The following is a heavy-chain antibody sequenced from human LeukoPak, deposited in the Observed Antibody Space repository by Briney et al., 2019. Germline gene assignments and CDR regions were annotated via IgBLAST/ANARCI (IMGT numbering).Heavy chain of an antibody. CDR3: ARAPASYYYDSSGYYYPGVAFDI. CDR2: IIPIFGTA. Sequence: ASVKVSCKASGGTFSSYATSWLRQAPGQRLEWMGRIIPIFGTANYAQKFQGRVTITTDESTSTAYMELSSLRSEDTAVFYCARAPASYYYDSSGYYYPGVAFDIWGQGTMVTASS. CDR1: GGTFSSYA. V-gene: IGHV1-69*05. D-gene: IGHD3-22*01. J-gene: IGHJ3*02.